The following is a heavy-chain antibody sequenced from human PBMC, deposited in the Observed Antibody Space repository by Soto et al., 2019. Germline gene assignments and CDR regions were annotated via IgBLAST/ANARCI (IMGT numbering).Heavy chain of an antibody. CDR3: AATLDWGSYDFGGYPS. CDR1: GFTFSRSA. J-gene: IGHJ4*02. D-gene: IGHD3-22*01. Sequence: WASVKVSCKGSGFTFSRSAVQWVRQARGQGLEWIGWIVAGSGKTDYAQNFQERVTITTDMSTSTAYMELSSLNSDDTAVYYCAATLDWGSYDFGGYPSWGQGTLVTVSS. V-gene: IGHV1-58*01. CDR2: IVAGSGKT.